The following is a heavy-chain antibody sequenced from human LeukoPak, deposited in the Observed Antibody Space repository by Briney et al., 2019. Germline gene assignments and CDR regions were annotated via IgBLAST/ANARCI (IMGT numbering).Heavy chain of an antibody. CDR1: GFTLTTYW. J-gene: IGHJ4*02. Sequence: GGSLRLSCTASGFTLTTYWLTWVRQAPGKGLEWVANIKPDGNEKYYVDSVKGRFTISRDNAENSLYLQRNSLRAEDTAIYYCATTSRTVTGLDYWGQGTLVTVSS. CDR2: IKPDGNEK. V-gene: IGHV3-7*01. CDR3: ATTSRTVTGLDY. D-gene: IGHD4-17*01.